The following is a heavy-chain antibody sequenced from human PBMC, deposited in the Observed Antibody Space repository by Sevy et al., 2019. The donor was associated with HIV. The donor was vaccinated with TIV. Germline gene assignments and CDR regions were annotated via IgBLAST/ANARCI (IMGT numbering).Heavy chain of an antibody. J-gene: IGHJ6*02. CDR2: INYSGST. CDR3: ARDNRYGDYGLDV. V-gene: IGHV4-31*03. CDR1: GAAMGSGGYY. Sequence: SETLSLTCTVSGAAMGSGGYYWSWIRQHPGKGLEWIAYINYSGSTYYHPSLKSRLSVSLDTTKNQFSLKLSSVTAADTAVYYCARDNRYGDYGLDVWGLGTTVTVSS. D-gene: IGHD4-17*01.